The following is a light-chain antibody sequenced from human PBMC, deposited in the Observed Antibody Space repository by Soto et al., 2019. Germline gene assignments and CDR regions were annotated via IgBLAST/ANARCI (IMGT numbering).Light chain of an antibody. V-gene: IGKV3-20*01. Sequence: EIVLTQSPGTLSLSPGERATLSCRASQSVSSSYLAWYQQKPGQAPRLLIYGASSRATGIPDRFRGSGSGTDFTLTISRLEPEDFAVYYCQQYGSSPPWTFGQGTTVEIK. J-gene: IGKJ1*01. CDR1: QSVSSSY. CDR3: QQYGSSPPWT. CDR2: GAS.